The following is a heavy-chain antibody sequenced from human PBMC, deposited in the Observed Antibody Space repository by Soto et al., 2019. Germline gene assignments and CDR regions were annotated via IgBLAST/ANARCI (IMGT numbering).Heavy chain of an antibody. V-gene: IGHV1-2*02. Sequence: GASVDVSWVTSGSIFTDYYMQCVQQAPGQGLEWLGWINPNSGGTNYAQKFQDRVAMTTDTSVTTVDMELRRLRSDDTAVYYCARGGAAIADGGYFDYWGLGTLVPVSS. D-gene: IGHD6-13*01. J-gene: IGHJ4*02. CDR2: INPNSGGT. CDR1: GSIFTDYY. CDR3: ARGGAAIADGGYFDY.